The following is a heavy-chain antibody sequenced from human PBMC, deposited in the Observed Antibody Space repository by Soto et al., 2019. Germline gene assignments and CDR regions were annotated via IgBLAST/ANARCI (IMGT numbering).Heavy chain of an antibody. D-gene: IGHD1-26*01. CDR3: ARYSGTYRDY. CDR1: GFTFSNYN. J-gene: IGHJ4*02. Sequence: EVQLVESGGGLVKPGGSLRLSCAASGFTFSNYNMNWVRQAPGKGLEWVSSITSDSSYIFYADSVKGRFTISRDNAKTSLFLQMNSLRAEDTAAYYCARYSGTYRDYWGQGTLVTVSS. V-gene: IGHV3-21*02. CDR2: ITSDSSYI.